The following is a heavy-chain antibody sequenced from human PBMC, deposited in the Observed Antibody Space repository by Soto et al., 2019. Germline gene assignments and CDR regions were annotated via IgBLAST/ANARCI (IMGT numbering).Heavy chain of an antibody. CDR2: IFHDGTA. CDR1: GVSLTSGIW. Sequence: PSETLSLTCAVSGVSLTSGIWWTWVRQSPQRGLEYIGEIFHDGTANYYPSFERRVAMSVDTSRNQFSLKLTSVTAADTAVYFCARLVYDTRLNYMYFDFWGPGTLVTVSS. CDR3: ARLVYDTRLNYMYFDF. D-gene: IGHD3-10*01. V-gene: IGHV4-4*02. J-gene: IGHJ4*02.